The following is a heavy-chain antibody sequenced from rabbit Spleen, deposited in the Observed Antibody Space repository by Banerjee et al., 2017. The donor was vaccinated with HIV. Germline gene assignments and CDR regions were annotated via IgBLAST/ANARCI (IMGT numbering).Heavy chain of an antibody. CDR2: IYAGSTGST. CDR1: GFSFSSSYW. V-gene: IGHV1S45*01. CDR3: ARDPGTSFSTYGMDL. D-gene: IGHD7-1*01. J-gene: IGHJ6*01. Sequence: QEQLEESGGDLVKPEGSLTLTCTASGFSFSSSYWTCWVRQAPGKGLEWIACIYAGSTGSTYYASWAKGRFTISKTSSTTVTLQMTSLTAADTATYFCARDPGTSFSTYGMDLWGPGTLVTVS.